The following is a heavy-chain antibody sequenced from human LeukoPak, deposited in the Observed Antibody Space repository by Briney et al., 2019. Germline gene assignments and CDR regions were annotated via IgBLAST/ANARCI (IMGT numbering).Heavy chain of an antibody. D-gene: IGHD3-10*01. CDR3: ARGISMVRGFDTYYFDY. CDR2: INTNTGNP. CDR1: GYTFTSYA. J-gene: IGHJ4*02. V-gene: IGHV7-4-1*02. Sequence: ASVKLSCKASGYTFTSYAMNWVRQAPGQGLEWMVWINTNTGNPTYAQGFTGRFVFSLDTSVSTAYLQISSLKAEDTAVYYCARGISMVRGFDTYYFDYWGQGTLVTVSS.